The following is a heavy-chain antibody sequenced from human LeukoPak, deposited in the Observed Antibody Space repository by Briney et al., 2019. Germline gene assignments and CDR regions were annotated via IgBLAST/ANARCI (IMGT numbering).Heavy chain of an antibody. CDR1: GFTFSNTW. CDR2: IKSKTDGGTT. J-gene: IGHJ1*01. Sequence: PGGSLRRSCAASGFTFSNTWMSWVRQAPGKGLEWVGRIKSKTDGGTTDYAAPVKGRFTISRDDSKNTLYLQMNSLKTEDTAVYYCTTDQFIYYDSSGYYYKTEYFQHWGQGTLVTVSS. CDR3: TTDQFIYYDSSGYYYKTEYFQH. V-gene: IGHV3-15*01. D-gene: IGHD3-22*01.